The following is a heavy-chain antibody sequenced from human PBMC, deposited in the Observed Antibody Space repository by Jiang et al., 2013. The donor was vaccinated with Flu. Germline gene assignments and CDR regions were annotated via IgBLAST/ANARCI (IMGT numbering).Heavy chain of an antibody. Sequence: VQLVESGGGVVQPGRSLRLSCAASGFTFSSYGMHWVRQAPGKGLEWVAVIWYDGSNKYYADSVKGRFTISRDNSKNTLYLQMNSLRAEDTAVYYCATISGVSGAAAGMEELYYFDYWGQGTLVTVSS. J-gene: IGHJ4*02. CDR1: GFTFSSYG. V-gene: IGHV3-33*01. CDR3: ATISGVSGAAAGMEELYYFDY. CDR2: IWYDGSNK. D-gene: IGHD6-13*01.